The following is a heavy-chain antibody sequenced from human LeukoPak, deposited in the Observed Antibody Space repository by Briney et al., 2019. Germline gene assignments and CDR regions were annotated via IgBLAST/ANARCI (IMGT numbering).Heavy chain of an antibody. V-gene: IGHV3-53*01. J-gene: IGHJ4*02. D-gene: IGHD3-22*01. CDR2: IYSGGST. CDR1: GFTVSSNY. CDR3: AREGYYDSSGQD. Sequence: GGSLRLSCAASGFTVSSNYMSWVRQAPGKGLEWVSVIYSGGSTNYADSVKGRFTISRENSKNTLYLQMNSLRAEDTAVYYCAREGYYDSSGQDWGQGTLVTVSS.